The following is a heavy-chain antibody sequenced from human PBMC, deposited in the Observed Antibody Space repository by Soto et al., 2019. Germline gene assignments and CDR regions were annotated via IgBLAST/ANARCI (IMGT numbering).Heavy chain of an antibody. D-gene: IGHD6-19*01. CDR1: GFAFSRYW. CDR2: IKSDGSSI. J-gene: IGHJ6*01. Sequence: EVQLVESGGGLVQPGGSLRLSCAASGFAFSRYWMHWVRQAPGKGLVWVARIKSDGSSINYADSVRGRFTISRDNANNTVFRQMNKLGAADTAGYFCARDSAPVAPGPDSSYGMEVWGQGTTVTVS. V-gene: IGHV3-74*01. CDR3: ARDSAPVAPGPDSSYGMEV.